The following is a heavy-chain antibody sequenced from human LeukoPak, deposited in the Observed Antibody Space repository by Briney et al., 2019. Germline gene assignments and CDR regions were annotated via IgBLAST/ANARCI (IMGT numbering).Heavy chain of an antibody. CDR2: ISYDGSNK. J-gene: IGHJ4*02. D-gene: IGHD3-22*01. CDR3: SYYDSSGLFDY. CDR1: GFTFSSYG. V-gene: IGHV3-30*03. Sequence: QPGRSLRLSCAASGFTFSSYGMPWVRQAPGKGLEWVAVISYDGSNKYYADSVKGRFTISRDNSKNTLYPQMNSLRAEDTAVYYCSYYDSSGLFDYWGQGTLVTVSS.